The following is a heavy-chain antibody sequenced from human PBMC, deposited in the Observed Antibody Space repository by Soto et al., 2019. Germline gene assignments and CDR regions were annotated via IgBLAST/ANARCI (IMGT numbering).Heavy chain of an antibody. CDR3: ARDNSDPEGPDGFDI. CDR2: IGDSDTET. D-gene: IGHD1-20*01. CDR1: GFTVISYA. Sequence: GGSLRLSCAASGFTVISYAMNWVHQAPGKGLEWVSFIGDSDTETYYADSVKGRFTISRDKSKNTLYLQMNRLRAEDTAVYYCARDNSDPEGPDGFDIWGQGTMVTVSS. J-gene: IGHJ3*02. V-gene: IGHV3-23*01.